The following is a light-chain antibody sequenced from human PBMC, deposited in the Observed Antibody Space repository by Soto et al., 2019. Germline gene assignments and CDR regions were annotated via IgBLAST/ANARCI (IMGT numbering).Light chain of an antibody. CDR1: QGISTS. V-gene: IGKV1-5*03. CDR2: KAS. CDR3: QQYNSYPPT. J-gene: IGKJ2*01. Sequence: DIQMTQSPSSVSASVGDRVTITCRANQGISTSLAWYQQKPGKAPKLLIYKASSLGIGVPSRFSGRGSGTGFTLTIGSLQPDDFATYYCQQYNSYPPTFGQGTKV.